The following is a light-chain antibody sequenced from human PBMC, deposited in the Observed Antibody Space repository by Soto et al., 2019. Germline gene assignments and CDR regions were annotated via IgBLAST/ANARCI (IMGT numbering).Light chain of an antibody. Sequence: ETVVTQSPATLSLFPGERATLSCRASQSVSNNLAWYQQKSGQSPRLLIYGASTRATGIPARFSGSGSETDFTLTIRRLKSEDFAVYYGQQYKNWPPVTVGGGNKGEIK. CDR2: GAS. CDR3: QQYKNWPPVT. V-gene: IGKV3-15*01. CDR1: QSVSNN. J-gene: IGKJ4*01.